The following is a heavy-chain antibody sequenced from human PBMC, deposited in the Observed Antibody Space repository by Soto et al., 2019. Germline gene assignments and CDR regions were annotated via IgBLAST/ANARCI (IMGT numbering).Heavy chain of an antibody. J-gene: IGHJ4*02. V-gene: IGHV3-23*01. CDR3: AKRRYSDSSGDFYDY. CDR2: IGGSGRTT. D-gene: IGHD3-22*01. CDR1: AFTFNNYA. Sequence: EVQLLESGGGLVQPGGSLSLSCAASAFTFNNYAMSWVRQAPGKGLELVSGIGGSGRTTYYADSVKGRFTISRDNSTNTLFLQMNSMRAEDTDVYYCAKRRYSDSSGDFYDYWGQGTLVTVSS.